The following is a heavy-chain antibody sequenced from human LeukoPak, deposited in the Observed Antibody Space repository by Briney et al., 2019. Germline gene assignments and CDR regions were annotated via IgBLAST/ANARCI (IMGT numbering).Heavy chain of an antibody. Sequence: PGGSLRLSCAASGFTFSSYSMNWVRQAPGKGLEWVSSISSSSSYIYYADSVKGRFTISRDNAENSLYLQMNSLRAEDTAVYYCAIYGVSSPFDYWGQGTLVTVSS. D-gene: IGHD4-17*01. J-gene: IGHJ4*02. CDR3: AIYGVSSPFDY. CDR1: GFTFSSYS. V-gene: IGHV3-21*01. CDR2: ISSSSSYI.